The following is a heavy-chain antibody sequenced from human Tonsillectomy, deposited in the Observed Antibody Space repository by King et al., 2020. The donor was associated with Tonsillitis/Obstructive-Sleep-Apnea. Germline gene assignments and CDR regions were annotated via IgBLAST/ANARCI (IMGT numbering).Heavy chain of an antibody. J-gene: IGHJ3*02. D-gene: IGHD6-13*01. CDR3: TKDLIIATAGTPGDAFDI. V-gene: IGHV3-9*01. Sequence: DVQLVESGGGLVQPGRSLRLSFAASGFTFDDYAMYWVRQAPGKGLEWVSGISWNSDIINFADSVKGRFTISRDNAKKSLYLQMNSLRAEDTALYYCTKDLIIATAGTPGDAFDIWGQGTMVTVSS. CDR2: ISWNSDII. CDR1: GFTFDDYA.